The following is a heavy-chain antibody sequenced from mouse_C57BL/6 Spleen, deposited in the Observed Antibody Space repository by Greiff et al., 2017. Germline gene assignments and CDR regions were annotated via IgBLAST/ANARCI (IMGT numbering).Heavy chain of an antibody. V-gene: IGHV1-55*01. J-gene: IGHJ2*01. CDR2: IYPGSGST. CDR3: ARWGPYYGSSPPDY. Sequence: QVQLQQSGAELVKPGASVKMSCKASGYTFTSYWITWVKQRPGQGLEWIGDIYPGSGSTNYNEKFKSKATLTVDTSSSTAYMQLSSLTSEDSAVYYCARWGPYYGSSPPDYWGQGTTLTVSS. CDR1: GYTFTSYW. D-gene: IGHD1-1*01.